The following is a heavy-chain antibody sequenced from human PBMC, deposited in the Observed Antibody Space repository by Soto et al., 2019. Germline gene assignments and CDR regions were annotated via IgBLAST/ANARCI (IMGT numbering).Heavy chain of an antibody. CDR3: ARVGAALTIYKTYSSGWYPFDY. CDR1: GGTFSSYA. D-gene: IGHD6-19*01. J-gene: IGHJ4*02. Sequence: QVQLVQSGAEVKKPGSSVKVSCKASGGTFSSYAISWVRQAPGQGLEWMGGIITIFGTANYAQKFQGRVTITADESTSTAYMELSSLRSEDTAVYYCARVGAALTIYKTYSSGWYPFDYWGQGTLVTVSS. CDR2: IITIFGTA. V-gene: IGHV1-69*01.